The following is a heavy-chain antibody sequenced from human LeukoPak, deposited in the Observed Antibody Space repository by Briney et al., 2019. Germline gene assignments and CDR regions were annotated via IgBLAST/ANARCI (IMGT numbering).Heavy chain of an antibody. V-gene: IGHV3-23*01. CDR3: AKAPVTTCRGAYCYPFDY. Sequence: GGSLRLSCAASGFTFSNYAMSWVRQAPGKGLEWVSAISGSGRSTYYADSVKGRFTISRDSSKNTLFLQMNRLRPEDAAVYYCAKAPVTTCRGAYCYPFDYWGQGTLVTVSS. CDR2: ISGSGRST. CDR1: GFTFSNYA. J-gene: IGHJ4*02. D-gene: IGHD2-21*01.